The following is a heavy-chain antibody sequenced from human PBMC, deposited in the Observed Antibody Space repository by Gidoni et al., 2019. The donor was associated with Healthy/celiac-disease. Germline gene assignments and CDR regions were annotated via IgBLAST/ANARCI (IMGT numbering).Heavy chain of an antibody. CDR2: ISSISTTI. J-gene: IGHJ4*02. D-gene: IGHD3-22*01. Sequence: EVQLVESGGGLVQPGGSRRLSCAASGFTFSSYSMNWVRQAPGKGLEWVSYISSISTTIYYADSVKGRFTISRDNAKNSLYLQMNSLRDEDTAVYYCARTPRHYDSSGYYWGQGTLVTVSS. CDR3: ARTPRHYDSSGYY. V-gene: IGHV3-48*02. CDR1: GFTFSSYS.